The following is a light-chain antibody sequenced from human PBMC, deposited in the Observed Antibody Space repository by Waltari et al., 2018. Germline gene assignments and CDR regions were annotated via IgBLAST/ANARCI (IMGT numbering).Light chain of an antibody. Sequence: EIVLTQSPATLSLSPGERATLSCRASESVSTYLGRYQQKPGQAPRLLIYDASSRATGTPARFSGSGSETYFTLTISSIEPEDFAVYYCQQRTSWPPITFGQGTRLEIK. V-gene: IGKV3-11*01. CDR2: DAS. CDR1: ESVSTY. J-gene: IGKJ5*01. CDR3: QQRTSWPPIT.